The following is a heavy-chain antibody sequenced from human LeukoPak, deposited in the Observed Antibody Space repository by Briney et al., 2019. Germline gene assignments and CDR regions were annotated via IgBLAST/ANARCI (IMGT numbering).Heavy chain of an antibody. CDR1: GGSINSIYW. D-gene: IGHD3-3*01. Sequence: SETLSLTCTVSGGSINSIYWWSWVRQPPGKGLEWVGEIQHSGNINYNLSLKSRVTISVDKSKNQFSLTVTSVTAADTAIYYCARNYESGYSIGPWGQGTLVTVSS. J-gene: IGHJ5*02. CDR2: IQHSGNI. V-gene: IGHV4-4*02. CDR3: ARNYESGYSIGP.